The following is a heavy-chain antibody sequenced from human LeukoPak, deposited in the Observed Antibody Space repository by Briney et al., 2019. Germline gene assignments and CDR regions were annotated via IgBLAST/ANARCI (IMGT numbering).Heavy chain of an antibody. CDR3: ARDFDYGDYEYWFDP. Sequence: GASVKVSCKASGYTFTSYGISWGRQAPGQGLEWIGCISAYNGNTNYAQKLQGRVTMTTDTSTSTAYMELRSLRSDDTAVYYCARDFDYGDYEYWFDPWGQGTLVTVSS. J-gene: IGHJ5*02. CDR2: ISAYNGNT. D-gene: IGHD4-17*01. V-gene: IGHV1-18*01. CDR1: GYTFTSYG.